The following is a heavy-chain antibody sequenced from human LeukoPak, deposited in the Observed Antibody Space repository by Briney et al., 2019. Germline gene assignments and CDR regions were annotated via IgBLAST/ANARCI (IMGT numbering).Heavy chain of an antibody. J-gene: IGHJ3*01. D-gene: IGHD3-16*02. Sequence: SQTLSLTCAVSGGSISSGGYSWSWIRQPPGKGLEWIGHNWRIGSTYYNPSLKSRVTILVDRSNIQSSLKLSSVTAADTAVYYCAWRGLSTQASDVWGQGTMVTVSS. CDR2: NWRIGST. CDR1: GGSISSGGYS. CDR3: AWRGLSTQASDV. V-gene: IGHV4-30-2*01.